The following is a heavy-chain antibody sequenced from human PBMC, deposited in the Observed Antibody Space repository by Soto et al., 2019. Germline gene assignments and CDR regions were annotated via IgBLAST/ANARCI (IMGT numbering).Heavy chain of an antibody. V-gene: IGHV5-51*01. CDR3: ARPSRAETGWNIRRFGY. CDR1: GYSFTSNW. CDR2: INPADSDI. J-gene: IGHJ4*02. Sequence: GESLKISCEASGYSFTSNWIGWVRQMPGKGLEWMGIINPADSDIKYSPSFQGQVTISADKSISTVYLQWSSLQASDTAMYYCARPSRAETGWNIRRFGYWGKGTLVTVSS. D-gene: IGHD6-6*01.